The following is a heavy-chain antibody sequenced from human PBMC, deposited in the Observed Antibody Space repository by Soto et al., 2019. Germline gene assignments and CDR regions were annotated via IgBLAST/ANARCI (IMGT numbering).Heavy chain of an antibody. J-gene: IGHJ5*02. Sequence: QVQLVQSGAEVKKPGASAKVSCKASGYTFTSYDINWVRQATGQGLEWMGWMNPNSGNTGYAQKFQGRVTMTRNTSISTAYMELSSLRSEDTAVYYCAREPSERSSSWYWFDPWGQGTLVTVSS. CDR1: GYTFTSYD. D-gene: IGHD6-13*01. CDR3: AREPSERSSSWYWFDP. CDR2: MNPNSGNT. V-gene: IGHV1-8*01.